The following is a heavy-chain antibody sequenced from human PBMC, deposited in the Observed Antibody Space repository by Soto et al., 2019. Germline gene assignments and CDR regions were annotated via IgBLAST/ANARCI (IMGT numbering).Heavy chain of an antibody. Sequence: EVQLLESGGGLVQPGGSLRLSCAASGFTLSINAMSWVRQAPGKGLEWVSSISGSGGRTYYADSVKGRFTISRDNSKNTLYLQMSSLRVVDTAVYYCAKYYFASGSNWFDPWGRGTLVTVSS. CDR1: GFTLSINA. CDR3: AKYYFASGSNWFDP. J-gene: IGHJ5*02. CDR2: ISGSGGRT. D-gene: IGHD3-10*01. V-gene: IGHV3-23*01.